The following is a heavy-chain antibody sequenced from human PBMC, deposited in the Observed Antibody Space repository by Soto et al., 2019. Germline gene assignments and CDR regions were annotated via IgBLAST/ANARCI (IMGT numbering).Heavy chain of an antibody. CDR2: IYYSGST. CDR1: GGSISSSSYY. D-gene: IGHD3-16*01. V-gene: IGHV4-39*01. J-gene: IGHJ6*02. Sequence: PSETLSLTCTVSGGSISSSSYYWGWIRQPPGKGLEWIGSIYYSGSTYYNPSLKSRVTISVDTSKNQFSLKLSSVTAADTAVYYCARPWFWARYYYYYCMDVWGQGTTVTVSS. CDR3: ARPWFWARYYYYYCMDV.